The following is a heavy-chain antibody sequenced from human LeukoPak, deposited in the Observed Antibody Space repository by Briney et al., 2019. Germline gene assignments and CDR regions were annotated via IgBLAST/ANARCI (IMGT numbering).Heavy chain of an antibody. CDR3: GRGVARTYYSDTSGYAAADY. Sequence: SETLSLTCAVYGESFSGYYWSWIRQLPGKGLEWIGEINHSGSTNYNPSLKSRVTISVDTSKNQFSLKLSSVTAADTAVYYCGRGVARTYYSDTSGYAAADYWGQGTLVTVSS. D-gene: IGHD3-22*01. V-gene: IGHV4-34*01. CDR1: GESFSGYY. CDR2: INHSGST. J-gene: IGHJ4*02.